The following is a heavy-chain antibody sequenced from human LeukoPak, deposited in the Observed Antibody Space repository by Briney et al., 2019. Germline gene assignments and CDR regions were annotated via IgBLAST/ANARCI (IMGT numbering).Heavy chain of an antibody. CDR1: AGSISSYY. V-gene: IGHV4-4*07. Sequence: SQTLSLTCPVSAGSISSYYSSWIRPPAGKVLEWIWRIYSTGSTNYNPSLKSRVTMSVDTSKNQFSLRLRSVTAADTAVYYCARQIASAGTAGFDFWGQGALVTVSS. J-gene: IGHJ4*02. CDR3: ARQIASAGTAGFDF. CDR2: IYSTGST. D-gene: IGHD6-13*01.